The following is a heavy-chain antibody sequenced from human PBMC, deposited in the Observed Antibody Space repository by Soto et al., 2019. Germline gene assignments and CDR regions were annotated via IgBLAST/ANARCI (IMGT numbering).Heavy chain of an antibody. CDR2: IIPIFGTA. J-gene: IGHJ5*02. CDR1: GGTFSSYA. D-gene: IGHD2-15*01. V-gene: IGHV1-69*13. CDR3: AVYCSGGSCYLVRNNWFDP. Sequence: SVKVSCKAPGGTFSSYAISWVRQAPGQGLEWMGGIIPIFGTANYAQKFQGRVTITADESTSTAYMELSSLRSEDTAVYYCAVYCSGGSCYLVRNNWFDPWGQGTLVTVSS.